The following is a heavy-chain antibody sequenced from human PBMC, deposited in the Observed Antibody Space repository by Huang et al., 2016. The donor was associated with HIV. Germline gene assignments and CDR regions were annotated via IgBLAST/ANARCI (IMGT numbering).Heavy chain of an antibody. V-gene: IGHV4-59*01. Sequence: RSVYYSGSTNYNPSLKSRVTISVDTSKNQFSLKLSFVTAADTAVYYCARDGTAHYYYYMDVWGKGTTVTVSS. J-gene: IGHJ6*03. CDR3: ARDGTAHYYYYMDV. CDR2: VYYSGST.